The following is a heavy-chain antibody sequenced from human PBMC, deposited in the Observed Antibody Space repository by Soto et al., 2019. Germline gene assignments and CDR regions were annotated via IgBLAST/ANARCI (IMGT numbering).Heavy chain of an antibody. V-gene: IGHV1-18*01. D-gene: IGHD3-22*01. CDR3: ARGRSGYYFEDY. Sequence: QVQLVQSGAEVKEPGASVKVSCKTSGYTFTSYGISWVRQAPGQGLEWMGWIWTNNGNTKCAENLQGRVNMTTDTSTNTDYMELRSLRYDDTAVYNCARGRSGYYFEDYWGQGTLITVSS. J-gene: IGHJ4*02. CDR2: IWTNNGNT. CDR1: GYTFTSYG.